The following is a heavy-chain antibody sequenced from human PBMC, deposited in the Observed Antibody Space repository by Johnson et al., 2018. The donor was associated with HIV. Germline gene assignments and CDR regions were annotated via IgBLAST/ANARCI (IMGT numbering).Heavy chain of an antibody. CDR3: AREVIVAGHGGAFDI. Sequence: VRLVESGGGVVRPGGSLRLSCAASGFTFDDYGMSWVRQAPGKGLEWVSGINWNGGKTAYADSVKGRFTISRDNAKNSLYLQMISLRAEDMALYYCAREVIVAGHGGAFDIWGQGTMVTVSS. V-gene: IGHV3-20*04. CDR2: INWNGGKT. D-gene: IGHD5-12*01. CDR1: GFTFDDYG. J-gene: IGHJ3*02.